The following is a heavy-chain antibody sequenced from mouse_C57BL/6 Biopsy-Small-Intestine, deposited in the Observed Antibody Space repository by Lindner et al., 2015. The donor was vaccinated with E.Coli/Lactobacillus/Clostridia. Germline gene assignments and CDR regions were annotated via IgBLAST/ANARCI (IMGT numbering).Heavy chain of an antibody. CDR2: IDPSDSYT. CDR3: ARRWSYAMDY. D-gene: IGHD1-1*02. J-gene: IGHJ4*01. CDR1: GYSFTTYW. V-gene: IGHV1-69*02. Sequence: VQLQESGAELVKPGASVKLSCKASGYSFTTYWMHWVRQRPGQGLEWIGEIDPSDSYTYYNQKFKGKATLTVDKSSSTAYMELSSLTSEDSAVYYCARRWSYAMDYWGQGTSVTVSS.